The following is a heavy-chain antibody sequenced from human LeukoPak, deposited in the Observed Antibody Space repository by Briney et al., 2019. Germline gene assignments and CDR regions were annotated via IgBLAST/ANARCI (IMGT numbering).Heavy chain of an antibody. CDR1: GGTFSSYA. CDR3: ARGGIVVETANWFDP. J-gene: IGHJ5*02. Sequence: SVKVSCKASGGTFSSYAISWVRQAPGQGLEWMGGIIPIFGTANYAQKFQGRVTITADKSTSTAYMELSSLRSEDTAVYYCARGGIVVETANWFDPWGQGTLVTVSS. D-gene: IGHD2-21*02. V-gene: IGHV1-69*06. CDR2: IIPIFGTA.